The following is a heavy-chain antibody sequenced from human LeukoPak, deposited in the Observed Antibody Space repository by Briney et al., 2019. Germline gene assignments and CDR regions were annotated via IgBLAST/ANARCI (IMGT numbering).Heavy chain of an antibody. V-gene: IGHV3-30*18. J-gene: IGHJ3*02. Sequence: HPGGSLRLSCAASGFTFSSYGMHWVRQAPGKGLEWVAVISYDGSNKYYADSVKGRFTISRDNSKNTLYLQMNSLRAEDTAVYYCAKDGPAMVTPDAFDIWGQGTMVTVSS. CDR3: AKDGPAMVTPDAFDI. CDR2: ISYDGSNK. D-gene: IGHD5-18*01. CDR1: GFTFSSYG.